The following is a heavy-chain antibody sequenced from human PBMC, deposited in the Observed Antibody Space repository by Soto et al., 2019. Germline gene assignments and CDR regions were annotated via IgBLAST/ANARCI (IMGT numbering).Heavy chain of an antibody. V-gene: IGHV3-23*01. Sequence: PGGSLRLSCAASGFTFSDYVMSRVRQAPGKGLEWVSGISASGGSSYDVDSVRGRFTISRDNSKNTLFLQMNSLTDEDTAVYYRAKGGDYWSGFSPDWGQGTLVTVSS. CDR3: AKGGDYWSGFSPD. D-gene: IGHD3-3*01. J-gene: IGHJ4*02. CDR2: ISASGGSS. CDR1: GFTFSDYV.